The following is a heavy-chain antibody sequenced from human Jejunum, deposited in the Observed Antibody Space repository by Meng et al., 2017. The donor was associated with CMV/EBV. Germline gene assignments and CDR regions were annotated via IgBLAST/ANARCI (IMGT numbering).Heavy chain of an antibody. V-gene: IGHV4-59*01. Sequence: SRGSINYSSWSWIRRSARKGLEWIGSVSYSGSTNYNPSLKSRVSISMDTSENQFSLKVTSVTAGDTAVYYCARWSGSESYPSADYWGQGTLVTVSS. J-gene: IGHJ4*02. CDR2: VSYSGST. CDR1: RGSINYSS. D-gene: IGHD3-10*01. CDR3: ARWSGSESYPSADY.